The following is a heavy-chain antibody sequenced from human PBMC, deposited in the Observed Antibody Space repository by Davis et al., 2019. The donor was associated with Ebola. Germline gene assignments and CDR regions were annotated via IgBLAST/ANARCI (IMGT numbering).Heavy chain of an antibody. D-gene: IGHD3-16*02. CDR1: GGSISSGGSS. V-gene: IGHV4-61*08. Sequence: SETLSLTCAVSGGSISSGGSSWSWIRQPPGKGLEWIGFIFYSGSTNYNPSLKSRVTISVDTSKNQFSLILSSVTAADTAIYYCARALRGDYVWGSYRTNWFDPWGQGTLVTVSS. CDR3: ARALRGDYVWGSYRTNWFDP. CDR2: IFYSGST. J-gene: IGHJ5*02.